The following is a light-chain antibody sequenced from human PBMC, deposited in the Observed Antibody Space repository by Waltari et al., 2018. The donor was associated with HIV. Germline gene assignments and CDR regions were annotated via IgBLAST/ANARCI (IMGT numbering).Light chain of an antibody. Sequence: EIVMIQSPDSLTVSLGERATINCKSSQSILYSANNKNYLTWYQQKPGQPPKLLIYWASTRESGVPDRFSGSGSGTDFTLTISSLQAEDVAVYYCQQYYSTPWTFGQGTKVEIK. CDR2: WAS. J-gene: IGKJ1*01. CDR1: QSILYSANNKNY. CDR3: QQYYSTPWT. V-gene: IGKV4-1*01.